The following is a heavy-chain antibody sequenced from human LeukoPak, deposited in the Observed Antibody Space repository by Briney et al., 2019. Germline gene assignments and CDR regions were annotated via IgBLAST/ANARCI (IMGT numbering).Heavy chain of an antibody. CDR1: GFTFSNYY. J-gene: IGHJ6*03. D-gene: IGHD5-24*01. V-gene: IGHV3-11*01. CDR3: ARAGEMRYMDV. CDR2: IKGNGATT. Sequence: VGALRLSCEASGFTFSNYYMSWIRQAPGKGLEWVSHIKGNGATTYYADSVRGRFTISRDNAKNSLFLQMNSLRVDDTATYYCARAGEMRYMDVWGKGTAVAVS.